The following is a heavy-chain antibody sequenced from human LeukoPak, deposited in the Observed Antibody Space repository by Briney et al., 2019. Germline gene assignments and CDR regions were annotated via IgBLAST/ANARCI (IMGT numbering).Heavy chain of an antibody. V-gene: IGHV4-4*07. Sequence: SETLSLTCTVSGGSVSSSYWNWIRQPAGKGLERIGRIYNGGSTNYNPSLGSRVTISVDRSKNQFSLKLTSVTAADTAVYYCANSISMDFEYWGQGTLVTVSS. D-gene: IGHD2/OR15-2a*01. CDR3: ANSISMDFEY. CDR1: GGSVSSSY. CDR2: IYNGGST. J-gene: IGHJ4*02.